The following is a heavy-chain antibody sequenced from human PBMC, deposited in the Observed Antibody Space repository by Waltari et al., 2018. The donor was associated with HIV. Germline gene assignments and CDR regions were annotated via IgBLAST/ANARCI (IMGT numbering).Heavy chain of an antibody. CDR1: GYTFTGYY. J-gene: IGHJ6*02. V-gene: IGHV1-2*02. CDR3: ARAQYYYDSSGYYYGDYGMDV. CDR2: IDPNSGGT. D-gene: IGHD3-22*01. Sequence: QVQLVQSGAEVKKPGASVKVSCKASGYTFTGYYMHWVRQAPGQGLEWMGWIDPNSGGTNYAQKCQGRGTMTRDTSISTAYMELSRLRSDDTAVYYCARAQYYYDSSGYYYGDYGMDVWGQGTTVTVSS.